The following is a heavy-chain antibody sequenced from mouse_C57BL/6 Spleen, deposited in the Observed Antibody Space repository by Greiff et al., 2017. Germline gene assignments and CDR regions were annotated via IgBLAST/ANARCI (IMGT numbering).Heavy chain of an antibody. V-gene: IGHV2-3*01. J-gene: IGHJ3*01. D-gene: IGHD1-1*01. CDR3: ASTVVPFAY. CDR2: IWGDGST. CDR1: GFSLTSYG. Sequence: VQLVESGPGLVAPSQSLSITCTVSGFSLTSYGVSWVRQPPGQGLEWLGVIWGDGSTNYHSALITRLSISKDNSMSQVFLKLNSLQTDDTATYYCASTVVPFAYWGQGTLVTVSA.